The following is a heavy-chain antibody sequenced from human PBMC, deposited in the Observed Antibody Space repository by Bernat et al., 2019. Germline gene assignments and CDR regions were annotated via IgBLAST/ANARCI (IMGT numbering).Heavy chain of an antibody. CDR3: AKGNYDILTGYYSYYYYALDV. D-gene: IGHD3-9*01. J-gene: IGHJ6*02. CDR2: IRGGGGDT. CDR1: GFSFRDYA. V-gene: IGHV3-23*01. Sequence: EVQVLESGGGLVQPGGSLRLSCAASGFSFRDYAMGWVRQAPGKGLEWVSSIRGGGGDTYYANSVKGRFTISRDNSKNTLYLQMSGLGAEDTAVYYCAKGNYDILTGYYSYYYYALDVWGQGTTVTVSS.